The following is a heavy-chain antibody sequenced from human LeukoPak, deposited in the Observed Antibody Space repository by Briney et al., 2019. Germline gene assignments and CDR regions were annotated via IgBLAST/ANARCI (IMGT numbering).Heavy chain of an antibody. CDR2: IYYSGKA. V-gene: IGHV4-31*03. D-gene: IGHD2-2*01. CDR1: GGSIRRGGYY. J-gene: IGHJ5*02. Sequence: PSETLSLTCTVSGGSIRRGGYYWSWIRQQPGKGLERIGYIYYSGKADYNPSLESRVTISVDTSTNQFSLRLTSVPAADTALYFCATYLSTTRAFDPWGQGILVTVSS. CDR3: ATYLSTTRAFDP.